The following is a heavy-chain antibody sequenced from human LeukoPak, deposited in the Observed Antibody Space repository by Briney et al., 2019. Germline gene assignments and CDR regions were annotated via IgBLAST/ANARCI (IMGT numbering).Heavy chain of an antibody. D-gene: IGHD6-19*01. V-gene: IGHV3-30*18. CDR2: ISYDGSEK. Sequence: GGSLRLSCAASGFTFSTYGMHWVRQAPGRGLEWVAVISYDGSEKYYPDSVKGRFTISRDNSRNTVFLQMNRLRAEDTAVYYCAKEQNSGWRDFDYWGQGTLVTVSS. J-gene: IGHJ4*02. CDR3: AKEQNSGWRDFDY. CDR1: GFTFSTYG.